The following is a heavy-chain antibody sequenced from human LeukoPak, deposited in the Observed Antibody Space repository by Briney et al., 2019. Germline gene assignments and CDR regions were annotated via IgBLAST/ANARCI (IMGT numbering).Heavy chain of an antibody. CDR3: ARDRGTYYHDSSGYFDY. J-gene: IGHJ4*02. Sequence: SETLSLTCTVSGGSISSYYWSWIRQPPGKGLEWIGYIYYSGSTNYNPSLKSRVTISVDTSKNQFSLKLSSVTAADTAVYYCARDRGTYYHDSSGYFDYWGQGTLVTVSS. CDR1: GGSISSYY. V-gene: IGHV4-59*01. CDR2: IYYSGST. D-gene: IGHD3-22*01.